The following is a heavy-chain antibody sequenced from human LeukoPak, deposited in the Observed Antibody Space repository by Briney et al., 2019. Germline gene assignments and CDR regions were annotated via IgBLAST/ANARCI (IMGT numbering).Heavy chain of an antibody. J-gene: IGHJ4*02. CDR2: ISSSSSYI. V-gene: IGHV3-21*01. Sequence: GGSLRLSCAASGFTFSSYSMNWVRQAPGKGLEWVSSISSSSSYIYYADSVKGRFTISRDNAKNSLYLQMNSLRAEDTAVYYCARDEYSGSYYPDYWGQGTLVTVSS. D-gene: IGHD1-26*01. CDR1: GFTFSSYS. CDR3: ARDEYSGSYYPDY.